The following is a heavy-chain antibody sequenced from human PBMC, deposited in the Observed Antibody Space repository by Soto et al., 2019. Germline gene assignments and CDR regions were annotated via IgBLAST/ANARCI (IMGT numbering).Heavy chain of an antibody. CDR2: ISGSGGST. CDR3: EKEKEEYVYYERSVYYDPLAFDM. J-gene: IGHJ3*02. V-gene: IGHV3-23*01. D-gene: IGHD3-22*01. CDR1: GFTFSSYA. Sequence: GGSLRLSCAASGFTFSSYAMSWVRPAPGKGLEWVSAISGSGGSTYYADSVKGRFTISRDNSKNTLYLQMNSLRAEDTAVYYCEKEKEEYVYYERSVYYDPLAFDMGGKGKM.